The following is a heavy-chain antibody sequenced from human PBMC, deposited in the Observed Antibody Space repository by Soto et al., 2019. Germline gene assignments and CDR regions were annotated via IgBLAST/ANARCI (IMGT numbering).Heavy chain of an antibody. CDR3: ARCFWSGYFDY. J-gene: IGHJ4*02. V-gene: IGHV3-11*01. CDR2: ISTSTSTI. Sequence: GGSLRLSCAASGFIFSDFYMTWIRQAPGKGLEWVSYISTSTSTIYYADSVKGRFTISRDNAKNSLYLQMNSLRTEDTAVYYCARCFWSGYFDYWGQGTLVTVSS. CDR1: GFIFSDFY. D-gene: IGHD3-3*01.